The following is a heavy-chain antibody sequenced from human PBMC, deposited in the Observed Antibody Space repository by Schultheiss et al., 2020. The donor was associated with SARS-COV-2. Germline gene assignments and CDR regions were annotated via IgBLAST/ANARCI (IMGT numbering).Heavy chain of an antibody. Sequence: SETLSLTCTVSGGSISSYYWSWIRQPPGKGLEWIGHVYYSGSSNYNPSLKSRVTISVDTSKNQFSLKLSSVTAADTAVYYCATFHLLYGGGAEYFQHWGQGTLVTVSS. CDR1: GGSISSYY. V-gene: IGHV4-59*08. D-gene: IGHD4-23*01. J-gene: IGHJ1*01. CDR2: VYYSGSS. CDR3: ATFHLLYGGGAEYFQH.